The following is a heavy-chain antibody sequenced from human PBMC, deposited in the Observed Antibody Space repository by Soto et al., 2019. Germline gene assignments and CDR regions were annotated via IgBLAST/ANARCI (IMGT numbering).Heavy chain of an antibody. Sequence: SETLSLTCTVSGGSISSSSYYWGWIRQPPGKGLEWIGSIYYSGSTYYNPSLKSRVTISVDTSKNQFSLKLGSVTAADTAVYYCARHITAAAGPTNYYYYYGMDVWGQGTTVTVSS. CDR2: IYYSGST. J-gene: IGHJ6*02. CDR3: ARHITAAAGPTNYYYYYGMDV. CDR1: GGSISSSSYY. D-gene: IGHD6-13*01. V-gene: IGHV4-39*01.